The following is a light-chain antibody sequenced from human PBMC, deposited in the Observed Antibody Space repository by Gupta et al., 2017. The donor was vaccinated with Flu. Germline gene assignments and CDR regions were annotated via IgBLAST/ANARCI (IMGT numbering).Light chain of an antibody. V-gene: IGKV3-11*01. J-gene: IGKJ1*01. CDR2: DAS. CDR1: QSVGTS. Sequence: PGTLSLSPGERATLSCRASQSVGTSLAWYQQKPGRAPRLLIYDASNRATGIPDRFSGGGFGTDFTLTISSLESEDFVIYYCQQRTNWLWTFGQGTKVEI. CDR3: QQRTNWLWT.